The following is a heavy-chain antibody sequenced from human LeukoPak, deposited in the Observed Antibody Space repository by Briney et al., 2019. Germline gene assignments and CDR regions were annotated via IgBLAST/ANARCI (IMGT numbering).Heavy chain of an antibody. CDR3: TRGRGSYGWFDP. V-gene: IGHV3-23*01. J-gene: IGHJ5*02. D-gene: IGHD3-10*01. CDR2: ISGSRGST. Sequence: GGSLSLSCAASGFTFSNYAMTWVRQAPGKGLEWVSTISGSRGSTYYADSVKGRFTISRDTAMNTLYLQMNSLRVEDTADYYCTRGRGSYGWFDPWGQGTQVTVSS. CDR1: GFTFSNYA.